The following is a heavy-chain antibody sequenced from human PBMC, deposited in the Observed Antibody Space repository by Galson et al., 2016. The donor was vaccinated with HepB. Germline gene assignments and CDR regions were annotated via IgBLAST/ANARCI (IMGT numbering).Heavy chain of an antibody. J-gene: IGHJ3*02. CDR3: ASAVRGYGVDI. CDR2: IKTDGSEK. D-gene: IGHD5-18*01. Sequence: SLRLSCAASGFTFSSYWMRWVRQAPGKGLECVANIKTDGSEKYYVDSVKGRFTISRDNAKNSLYLQMNSLRAEDTALYYCASAVRGYGVDIWGQGTMVTVSS. V-gene: IGHV3-7*01. CDR1: GFTFSSYW.